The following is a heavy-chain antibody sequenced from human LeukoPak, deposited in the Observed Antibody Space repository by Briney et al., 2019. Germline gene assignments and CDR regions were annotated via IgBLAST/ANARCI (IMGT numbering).Heavy chain of an antibody. CDR2: IYYSGST. V-gene: IGHV4-31*03. CDR3: ARDQRGDSGSYLPYGMDV. J-gene: IGHJ6*02. D-gene: IGHD3-10*01. CDR1: GGSISSGGYY. Sequence: SETLYLTCTVSGGSISSGGYYWSWIRQHPGKGLEWIGYIYYSGSTYYNPSLKSRVTISVDTSKNQFSLKLSSVTAADTAVYYCARDQRGDSGSYLPYGMDVWGQGTTVTVSS.